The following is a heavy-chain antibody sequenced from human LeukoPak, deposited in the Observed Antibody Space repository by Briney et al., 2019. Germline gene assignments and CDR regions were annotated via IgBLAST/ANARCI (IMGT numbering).Heavy chain of an antibody. CDR2: IKSKANGGTT. D-gene: IGHD3-3*01. Sequence: GGSPRLSCAASGFTFNNAWMSWVLHAPGKGQESVGHIKSKANGGTTNYAAPVKGRFTISRDDSKNTLYLQMNSLKTEDTAVYYCTTDEWTWGQGTLVTVSS. V-gene: IGHV3-15*01. CDR3: TTDEWT. J-gene: IGHJ4*02. CDR1: GFTFNNAW.